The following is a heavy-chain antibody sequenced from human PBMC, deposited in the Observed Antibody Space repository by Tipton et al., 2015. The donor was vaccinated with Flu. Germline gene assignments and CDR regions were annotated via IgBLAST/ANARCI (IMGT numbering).Heavy chain of an antibody. Sequence: GLVKPSETLSLTCTVSGGSISSYYWSWIRQPPGKGLEWIGYIYYSGSTNYNPSLKSRVTISVDTSKNQFSLKLSSVTAADTAVYYCARAPLWFGELSYFDYWGQGALVTVSS. CDR2: IYYSGST. CDR1: GGSISSYY. J-gene: IGHJ4*02. D-gene: IGHD3-10*01. V-gene: IGHV4-59*01. CDR3: ARAPLWFGELSYFDY.